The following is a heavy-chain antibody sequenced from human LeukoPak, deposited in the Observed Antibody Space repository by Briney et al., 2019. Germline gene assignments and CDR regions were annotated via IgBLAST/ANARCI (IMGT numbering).Heavy chain of an antibody. D-gene: IGHD1-7*01. J-gene: IGHJ5*02. CDR1: GGSISSYY. Sequence: SETLSLTCTVSGGSISSYYWSWIRQPPGKGLEWIGYFYYSGSTNYNPSLKSRVTISVDTSKNQFSLKLSSVTAADTAVYYCARAERELYDNWFDPWGQEPWSPSPQ. CDR3: ARAERELYDNWFDP. V-gene: IGHV4-59*01. CDR2: FYYSGST.